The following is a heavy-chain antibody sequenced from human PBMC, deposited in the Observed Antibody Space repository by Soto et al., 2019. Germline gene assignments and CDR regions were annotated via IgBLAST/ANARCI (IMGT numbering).Heavy chain of an antibody. CDR2: INHSGST. CDR3: ARKTRHSSTDDGFDV. D-gene: IGHD6-13*01. J-gene: IGHJ3*01. Sequence: SETLSLTCAVYGGSFSVYYWSWIRQPPGKGLEWIGEINHSGSTNYNPSLKSRVTISVDTSKNQFSLKLSSVTAADTAVYYCARKTRHSSTDDGFDVWGQGTMVTVSS. V-gene: IGHV4-34*01. CDR1: GGSFSVYY.